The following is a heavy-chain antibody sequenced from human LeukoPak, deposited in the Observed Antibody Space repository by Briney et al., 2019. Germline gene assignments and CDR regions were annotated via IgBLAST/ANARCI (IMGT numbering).Heavy chain of an antibody. CDR2: INHSGST. CDR1: GGSFSGYY. Sequence: SETLSLTCAVYGGSFSGYYWSWIRQRPGKELEWIGEINHSGSTDYNPSLKSRVTISVDTSKNQFSLKLSSVTAADMAVYYCARAPPPNSGYYYLGWVYFDYWGQGTLVTVSS. J-gene: IGHJ4*02. D-gene: IGHD3-22*01. CDR3: ARAPPPNSGYYYLGWVYFDY. V-gene: IGHV4-34*01.